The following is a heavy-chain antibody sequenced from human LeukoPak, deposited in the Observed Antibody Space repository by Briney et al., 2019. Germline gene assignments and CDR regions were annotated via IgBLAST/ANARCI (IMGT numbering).Heavy chain of an antibody. Sequence: GRSLRLSCAASGFTFSSFGIHWVRQAPGKGLEWVAVISYDGSNKYYADSVKGRFTISRDNSKNTLYLQMNSLRAEDTGAYHCAKDPWESYGGRYYYYGMDVWGQGTTVSVSS. D-gene: IGHD4-23*01. CDR3: AKDPWESYGGRYYYYGMDV. V-gene: IGHV3-30*18. CDR2: ISYDGSNK. CDR1: GFTFSSFG. J-gene: IGHJ6*02.